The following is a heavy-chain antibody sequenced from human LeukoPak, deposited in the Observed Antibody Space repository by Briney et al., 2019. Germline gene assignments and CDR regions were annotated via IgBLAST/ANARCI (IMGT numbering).Heavy chain of an antibody. CDR3: ARDHVYNWNGYFDC. V-gene: IGHV1-18*01. CDR2: ISAYNGNT. J-gene: IGHJ4*02. D-gene: IGHD1-20*01. CDR1: GYTFTSYG. Sequence: ASVKVSCKTSGYTFTSYGISWVRQAPGQGLEWMGWISAYNGNTNYAQKIQGRVTMTTDTSTSTAYMELRSLRSDDTAVYYRARDHVYNWNGYFDCWGQGTLVTVSS.